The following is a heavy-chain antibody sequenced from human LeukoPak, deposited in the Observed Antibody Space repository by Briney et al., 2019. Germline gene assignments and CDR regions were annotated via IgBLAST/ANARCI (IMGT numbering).Heavy chain of an antibody. V-gene: IGHV4-59*12. CDR3: ARDGSGGGDFWSGYWFDP. J-gene: IGHJ5*02. Sequence: SETLSLTCTVSGGSISSYYWSWIRQPPGKGLEWIGYIYYSGSTNYNPSLKSRVTISVDTSKNQFSLKLSSVTAADTAVYYCARDGSGGGDFWSGYWFDPWGQGTLVTVSS. D-gene: IGHD3-3*01. CDR2: IYYSGST. CDR1: GGSISSYY.